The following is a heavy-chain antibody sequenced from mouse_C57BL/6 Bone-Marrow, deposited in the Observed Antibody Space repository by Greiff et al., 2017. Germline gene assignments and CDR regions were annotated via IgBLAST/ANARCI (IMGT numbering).Heavy chain of an antibody. CDR2: IYPGSGRT. V-gene: IGHV1-55*01. J-gene: IGHJ2*01. D-gene: IGHD1-1*01. CDR1: GYTFTSYW. Sequence: VQLQQPGAELVKPGASVKLSCKASGYTFTSYWITWVKPRPGQGLAWIGDIYPGSGRTNYNEKFQSKATLTVDTSSSTAYMQLSSLASEDSTVYYCARDYGSSYKRFDYWGQGTTLTVSS. CDR3: ARDYGSSYKRFDY.